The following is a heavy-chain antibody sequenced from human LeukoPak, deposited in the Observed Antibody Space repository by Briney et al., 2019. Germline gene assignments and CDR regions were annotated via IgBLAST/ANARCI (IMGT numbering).Heavy chain of an antibody. CDR2: IWYDGSNK. CDR3: AKWKYSNSGIDDY. V-gene: IGHV3-33*06. J-gene: IGHJ4*02. CDR1: GFTFSSYG. D-gene: IGHD6-6*01. Sequence: GGSLRLSCAASGFTFSSYGMHWVRQAPGKGLEWVALIWYDGSNKYYADSVKGRLTISRDNSKNTLYLQMNSLRAEDTAVYYCAKWKYSNSGIDDYWGQGTLVTVSS.